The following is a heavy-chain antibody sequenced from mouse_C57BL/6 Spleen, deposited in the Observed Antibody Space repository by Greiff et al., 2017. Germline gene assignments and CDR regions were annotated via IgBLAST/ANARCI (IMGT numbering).Heavy chain of an antibody. Sequence: QVHVKQPGAELVKPGASVKMSCKASGYTFTSYWITWVKQRPGQGLEWIGDIYPGSGSTNYNEKFKSKATLTVDTSSSTAYMQLSSLTSEDSAVYYCARWRLSYWGQGTLVTVSA. CDR2: IYPGSGST. V-gene: IGHV1-55*01. CDR1: GYTFTSYW. J-gene: IGHJ3*01. CDR3: ARWRLSY.